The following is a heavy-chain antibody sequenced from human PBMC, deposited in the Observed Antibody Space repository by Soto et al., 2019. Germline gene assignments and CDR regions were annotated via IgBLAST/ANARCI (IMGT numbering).Heavy chain of an antibody. D-gene: IGHD3-9*01. V-gene: IGHV5-51*01. CDR3: ARHSPYDILTGYYYGMDV. CDR2: IYPGDSDT. Sequence: GESLKISCKCSGCSFISYWIGWVRQMPGKGLEWMGIIYPGDSDTRYSPSFQGQVTISADKSISTAYLQWSSLKASDTAMYYCARHSPYDILTGYYYGMDVWGQGTTVTVSS. CDR1: GCSFISYW. J-gene: IGHJ6*02.